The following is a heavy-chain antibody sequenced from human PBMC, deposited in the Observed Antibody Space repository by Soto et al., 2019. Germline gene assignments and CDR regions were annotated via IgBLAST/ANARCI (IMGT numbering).Heavy chain of an antibody. D-gene: IGHD4-17*01. CDR3: ARDRAGDYWTFDY. J-gene: IGHJ4*02. Sequence: SETLSLTCTVSGGSISSCGYYWSWIRQHPGKGLEWIGYIYYSGSTYYNPSLKSRVTISVDTSKNQFSLKLSSVTAADTAVYYCARDRAGDYWTFDYWGQGTLVTVSS. CDR1: GGSISSCGYY. V-gene: IGHV4-31*03. CDR2: IYYSGST.